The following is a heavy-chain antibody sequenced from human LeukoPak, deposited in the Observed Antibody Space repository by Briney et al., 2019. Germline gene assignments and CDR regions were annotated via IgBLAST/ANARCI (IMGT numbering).Heavy chain of an antibody. CDR1: GFTFSSYS. Sequence: GGSLRLSCAASGFTFSSYSMNWVRQAPGKGLEWVSYISSSSSTIYYADSVRGRFTISRDNAKNSLYLQMNSLRAEDTAVYYCARVRDGYNSRSFDYWGQGTQVTVSS. J-gene: IGHJ4*02. CDR2: ISSSSSTI. D-gene: IGHD5-24*01. CDR3: ARVRDGYNSRSFDY. V-gene: IGHV3-48*04.